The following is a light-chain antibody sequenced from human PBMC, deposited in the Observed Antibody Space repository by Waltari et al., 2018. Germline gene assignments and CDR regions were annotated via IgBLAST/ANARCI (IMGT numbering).Light chain of an antibody. CDR2: AAS. CDR1: QSVGSN. CDR3: QQYNNWPPLT. V-gene: IGKV3-15*01. Sequence: EIVMTQSPATLSVSPGERATLSCRASQSVGSNLAWYQQNPGQAPRLLIYAASTRATGIPARFSGSGSGTEFTLTISSLQSEDFAVYYCQQYNNWPPLTFGGGTKVEIK. J-gene: IGKJ4*01.